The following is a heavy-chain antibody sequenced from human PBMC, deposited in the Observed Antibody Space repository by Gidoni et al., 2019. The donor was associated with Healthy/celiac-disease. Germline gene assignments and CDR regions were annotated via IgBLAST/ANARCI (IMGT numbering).Heavy chain of an antibody. CDR2: ISSSGNTI. CDR3: AGTSFVVVPSDI. D-gene: IGHD2-2*01. J-gene: IGHJ3*02. CDR1: GFTFSDYY. V-gene: IGHV3-11*01. Sequence: QVQLVESGGGLVKPGGSLRLSCAAPGFTFSDYYMSWIRQAPGKGLEWVSYISSSGNTIYYADSVKGRFTISRDNAKNSLYLQMNSLRAEDTAVYYCAGTSFVVVPSDIWGQGTMVTVSS.